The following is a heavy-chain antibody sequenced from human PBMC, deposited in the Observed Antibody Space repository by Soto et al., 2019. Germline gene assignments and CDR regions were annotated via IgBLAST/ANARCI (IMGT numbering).Heavy chain of an antibody. CDR3: AKENHGSGSADSCNYYGMGV. J-gene: IGHJ6*02. V-gene: IGHV1-46*01. CDR2: INPSGGST. Sequence: GXSVKASYQASGYTFTSYYMHWVRLAPGQGLEWMGIINPSGGSTSYAQKFQGRVTMTRDTSTSTVYMELSSLRSEDTAAHYCAKENHGSGSADSCNYYGMGVWRQGSTFTVSS. CDR1: GYTFTSYY. D-gene: IGHD3-3*01.